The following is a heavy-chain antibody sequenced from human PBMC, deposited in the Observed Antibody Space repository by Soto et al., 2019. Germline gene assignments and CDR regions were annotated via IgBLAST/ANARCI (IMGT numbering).Heavy chain of an antibody. CDR3: AREREGGYYGIDY. D-gene: IGHD3-3*01. Sequence: PSETLSLTCAVYGGSFSGYYWSWIRQPPGKGLEWIGEINHGGSTNYNPSLKSRVTISVDTSKNQFSLKLSSVTAADTAVYYCAREREGGYYGIDYWGQGTLVTVYS. V-gene: IGHV4-34*01. J-gene: IGHJ4*02. CDR2: INHGGST. CDR1: GGSFSGYY.